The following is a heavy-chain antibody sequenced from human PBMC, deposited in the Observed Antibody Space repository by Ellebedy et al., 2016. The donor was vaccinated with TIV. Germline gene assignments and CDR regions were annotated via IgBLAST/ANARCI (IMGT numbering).Heavy chain of an antibody. CDR2: IYPGDSDT. CDR3: ARGLTGVRNWFDP. CDR1: GYSLSIYW. Sequence: GESLKISCQGSGYSLSIYWIAWVRQKPGKGLEWMGSIYPGDSDTRYSPSFQGHVTISADKSTTTAYLQLSRLRASDTAIYYCARGLTGVRNWFDPWGQGTLVTVSP. V-gene: IGHV5-51*01. J-gene: IGHJ5*02. D-gene: IGHD3-9*01.